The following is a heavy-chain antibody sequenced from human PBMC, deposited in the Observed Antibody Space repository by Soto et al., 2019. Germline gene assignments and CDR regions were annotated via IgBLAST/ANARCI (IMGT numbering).Heavy chain of an antibody. CDR3: AKDRDVVVVAANQGGYFDY. Sequence: GGSLRLSCAASGFTFSSYGMHWVRQAPGKGLEWVAVISYDGSNKYYADSVKGRFTISRDNSKNTLYLQMNSLRAEDTAVYYCAKDRDVVVVAANQGGYFDYWGQGTLVTVSS. CDR1: GFTFSSYG. D-gene: IGHD2-15*01. V-gene: IGHV3-30*18. J-gene: IGHJ4*02. CDR2: ISYDGSNK.